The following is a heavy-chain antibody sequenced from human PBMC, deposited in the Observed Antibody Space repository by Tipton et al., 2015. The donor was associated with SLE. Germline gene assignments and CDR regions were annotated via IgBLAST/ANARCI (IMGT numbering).Heavy chain of an antibody. CDR2: ISASGGRT. D-gene: IGHD2-8*01. Sequence: SLRLSCAASGFMFSNYGMNWVRQAPGKGLEWVSSISASGGRTYYADSVKGRFTISRDNSKNMVNLQMNSLRAEDTAVYYCAKDRDVGVIELYHFDYWGRGTLVTVSS. CDR3: AKDRDVGVIELYHFDY. V-gene: IGHV3-23*01. J-gene: IGHJ4*02. CDR1: GFMFSNYG.